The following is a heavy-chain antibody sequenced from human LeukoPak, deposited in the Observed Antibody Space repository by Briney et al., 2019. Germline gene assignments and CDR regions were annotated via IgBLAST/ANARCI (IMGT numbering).Heavy chain of an antibody. CDR3: ARVEGYSSSWYSSGAFDI. Sequence: ASVRVSCKASGYTFTGYYMHWVRQAPGQGVEWMGWINPNSGGTNYAQKFQGRVTMTRDTSISTAYMELSRLRSDDTAVYYCARVEGYSSSWYSSGAFDIWGQGTMVTVSS. CDR2: INPNSGGT. CDR1: GYTFTGYY. V-gene: IGHV1-2*02. J-gene: IGHJ3*02. D-gene: IGHD6-13*01.